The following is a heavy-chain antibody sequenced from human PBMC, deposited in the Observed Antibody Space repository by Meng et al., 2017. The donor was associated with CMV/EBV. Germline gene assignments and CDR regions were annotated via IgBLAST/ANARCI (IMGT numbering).Heavy chain of an antibody. Sequence: SGPTLVKPAQTLTLTCTFSGFSLSTSGVGVGWIRQPPGKALEWLALIYWNDDKRYSPSLKSRLTITKDTSKNQVVLTMTNMDPVDTATYYCAHVMWWSPRADYWGQGTLVTVSS. J-gene: IGHJ4*02. D-gene: IGHD2-21*01. CDR1: GFSLSTSGVG. CDR2: IYWNDDK. V-gene: IGHV2-5*01. CDR3: AHVMWWSPRADY.